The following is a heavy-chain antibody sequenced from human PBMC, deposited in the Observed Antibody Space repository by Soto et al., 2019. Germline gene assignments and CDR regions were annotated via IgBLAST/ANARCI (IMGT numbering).Heavy chain of an antibody. Sequence: EVQLLESGGGLVQPGGSLRLSCAASGFTFSSYAMSWVRQAPGKGLEWVSAISGSGGSTYYADSVKGRFTISRDNSKNTLYLQMNSLRAEDTAVXYCAKVWFGELLAPPFDYWGQGTLVTVSS. CDR3: AKVWFGELLAPPFDY. V-gene: IGHV3-23*01. D-gene: IGHD3-10*01. CDR2: ISGSGGST. J-gene: IGHJ4*02. CDR1: GFTFSSYA.